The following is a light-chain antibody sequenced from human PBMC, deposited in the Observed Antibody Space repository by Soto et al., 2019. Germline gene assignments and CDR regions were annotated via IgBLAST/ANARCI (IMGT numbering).Light chain of an antibody. CDR1: GSNIGLNY. J-gene: IGLJ3*02. CDR2: SSY. Sequence: QSVLTQPPSASGAPGQRVTFSCSGSGSNIGLNYVYWYQQLPGTAPKLLIYSSYQRPSGVPDRFSGSKSGTSASLAISGLRSEDEADYYCAAWDDTLSGPVFGGGTQLTVL. V-gene: IGLV1-47*02. CDR3: AAWDDTLSGPV.